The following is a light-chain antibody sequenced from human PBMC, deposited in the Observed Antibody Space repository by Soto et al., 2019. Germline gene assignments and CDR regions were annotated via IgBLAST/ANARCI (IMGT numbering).Light chain of an antibody. CDR2: GNN. V-gene: IGLV1-40*01. CDR3: QSYDTSMTGSYV. Sequence: QSALSQPPSVSGAPGQRVTISCTGSSSDIGAGYDVHWYQQLPGTAPKLLIYGNNNRPSGVPDRFSGSKSGTSASLAITGLQAEDEADYYCQSYDTSMTGSYVFGIGTKSPS. J-gene: IGLJ1*01. CDR1: SSDIGAGYD.